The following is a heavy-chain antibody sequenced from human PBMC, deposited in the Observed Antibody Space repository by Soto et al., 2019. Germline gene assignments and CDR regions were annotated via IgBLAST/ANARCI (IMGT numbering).Heavy chain of an antibody. CDR2: IYSGGRT. J-gene: IGHJ6*02. CDR1: GFTVSSTY. D-gene: IGHD6-6*01. V-gene: IGHV3-66*01. CDR3: ASENVAALDV. Sequence: PGGSLRLSCAASGFTVSSTYMSWVRQAPGKGLEWVSVIYSGGRTYYADSVKGRFTISRDNSKNTLYLQMSSLRAEDTAEYYCASENVAALDVWGQGTTVTVSS.